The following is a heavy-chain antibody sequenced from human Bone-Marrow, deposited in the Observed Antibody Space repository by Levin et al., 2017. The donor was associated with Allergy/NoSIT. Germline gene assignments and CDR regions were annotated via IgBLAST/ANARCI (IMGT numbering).Heavy chain of an antibody. V-gene: IGHV3-53*01. CDR2: IYSSGST. CDR1: GFTVSSNY. Sequence: GESLKISCAASGFTVSSNYMTWVRQAPGKGLRWVSVIYSSGSTYYADSVQGRFTISRDNAKNTLYLQMNGLTAEDTAIYYCARVAIVILPATNSFDRWGKGTMVTVSA. CDR3: ARVAIVILPATNSFDR. J-gene: IGHJ3*01. D-gene: IGHD2-2*01.